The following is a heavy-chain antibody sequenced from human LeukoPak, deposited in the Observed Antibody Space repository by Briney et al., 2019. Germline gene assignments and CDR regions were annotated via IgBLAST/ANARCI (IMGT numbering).Heavy chain of an antibody. J-gene: IGHJ4*02. Sequence: PGGSLRLXCAASGFTFSSYSTNWVRQAPGKGLEWVSSISSSSSYIYYADSVKGRFTISRDNAKNSLYLQMNSLRAEDTAVYYCARDRVVPAAGGSYYFDYWGQGTLVTVSS. V-gene: IGHV3-21*01. CDR2: ISSSSSYI. CDR1: GFTFSSYS. D-gene: IGHD2-2*01. CDR3: ARDRVVPAAGGSYYFDY.